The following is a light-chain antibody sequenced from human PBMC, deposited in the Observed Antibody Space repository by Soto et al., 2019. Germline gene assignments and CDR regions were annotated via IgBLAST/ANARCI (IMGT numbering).Light chain of an antibody. J-gene: IGKJ5*01. V-gene: IGKV3-11*01. CDR1: LSVSVY. Sequence: VLTQSPATLSLSPGERATLSCRTSLSVSVYLDWYQQKPGQAPRLLISDASNRATGIPARFSGSGSGTALTLTIRSLEPEDFAVYYCRQRQSWPQITFVRGTRLEIX. CDR2: DAS. CDR3: RQRQSWPQIT.